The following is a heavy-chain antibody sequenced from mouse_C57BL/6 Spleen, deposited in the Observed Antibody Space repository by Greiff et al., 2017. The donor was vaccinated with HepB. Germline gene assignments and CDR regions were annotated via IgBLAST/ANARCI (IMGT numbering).Heavy chain of an antibody. Sequence: EVQLQESEGGLVQPGSSMKLSCTASGFTFSDYYMAWVRQVPEKGLEWVANINYDGSSTYYLDSLKSRFIISRDNAKNILYLQMSSLKSEDTATYYCARTYDYGNAMDYWGQGTSVTVSS. CDR2: INYDGSST. J-gene: IGHJ4*01. D-gene: IGHD2-4*01. V-gene: IGHV5-16*01. CDR3: ARTYDYGNAMDY. CDR1: GFTFSDYY.